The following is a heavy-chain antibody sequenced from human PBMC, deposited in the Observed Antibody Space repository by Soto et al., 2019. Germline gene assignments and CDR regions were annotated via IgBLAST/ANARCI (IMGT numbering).Heavy chain of an antibody. CDR3: AKSGPTSTEYSYYFDY. D-gene: IGHD2-2*01. CDR1: GFTFSSYG. J-gene: IGHJ4*02. V-gene: IGHV3-30*18. CDR2: ISYDGSNK. Sequence: QVQLVESGGGVVQPGRSLRLSCAASGFTFSSYGMHWVRQAPGKGLEWVAVISYDGSNKYYADSVKGRFTISRDNSKNTLYLQMNSLRAEDTAVYYCAKSGPTSTEYSYYFDYWGQGTLVTVSS.